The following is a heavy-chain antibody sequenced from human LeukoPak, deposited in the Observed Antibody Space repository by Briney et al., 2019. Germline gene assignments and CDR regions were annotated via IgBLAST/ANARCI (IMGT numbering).Heavy chain of an antibody. J-gene: IGHJ4*02. D-gene: IGHD1/OR15-1a*01. CDR1: GASVGANY. Sequence: SETLSLTCTVAGASVGANYCSWIRQAAGKGLEWLGRIYTSGNTIYNPSLQSRVTISVDVSKNQFSLRLISMTAADTGIYYCAVNNRDFWGQGTLVTVSS. CDR3: AVNNRDF. CDR2: IYTSGNT. V-gene: IGHV4-4*07.